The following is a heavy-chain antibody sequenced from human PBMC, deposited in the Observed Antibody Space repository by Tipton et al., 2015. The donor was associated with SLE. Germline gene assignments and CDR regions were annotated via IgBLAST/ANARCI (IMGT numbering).Heavy chain of an antibody. CDR1: GYSISSGYY. CDR3: ARGGYDFWSGYLDY. J-gene: IGHJ4*02. CDR2: IYHSVST. Sequence: TLSLTCTVSGYSISSGYYWGWIRQPPGKGLEWIGNIYHSVSTNYNPSLKSRVTISVDTSKNQFSLKLSSVTAADTAVYYCARGGYDFWSGYLDYWGQGTLVTVSS. V-gene: IGHV4-38-2*02. D-gene: IGHD3-3*01.